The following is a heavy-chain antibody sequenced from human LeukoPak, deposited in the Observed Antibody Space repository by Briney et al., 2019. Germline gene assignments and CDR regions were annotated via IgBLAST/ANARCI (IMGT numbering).Heavy chain of an antibody. D-gene: IGHD3-22*01. Sequence: PGGSLRLSCAASGFTFASYAMTWVRQAPGKGLEWFSAISGSGGSTYYADSVKGRFTISRDNYKNTLYLQMTSPRAEDTAVYNCARDSGIYDSSGYYGLSYYGMDVWGQGTTVTVSS. CDR2: ISGSGGST. CDR3: ARDSGIYDSSGYYGLSYYGMDV. J-gene: IGHJ6*02. V-gene: IGHV3-23*01. CDR1: GFTFASYA.